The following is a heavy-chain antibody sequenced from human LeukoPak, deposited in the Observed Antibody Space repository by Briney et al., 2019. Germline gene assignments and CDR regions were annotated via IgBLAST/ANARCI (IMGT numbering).Heavy chain of an antibody. CDR3: ARVNWGFRSMVDY. Sequence: PSETLSLTCTVSGGSISSSSYYWGWIRQPPGKGLEWIGSIYYSGSTYYNPSLKSRVTISVDTSKNQFSLKLSSVTAADTAVYYCARVNWGFRSMVDYWGQGTLVTVSS. CDR2: IYYSGST. V-gene: IGHV4-39*07. CDR1: GGSISSSSYY. J-gene: IGHJ4*02. D-gene: IGHD7-27*01.